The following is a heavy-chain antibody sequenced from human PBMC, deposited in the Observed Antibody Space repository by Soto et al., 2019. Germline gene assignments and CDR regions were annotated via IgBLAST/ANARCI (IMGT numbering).Heavy chain of an antibody. D-gene: IGHD3-3*01. Sequence: SETLSLTCAVYGGSFSGYYWSWIRQPPGKGLEWIGEINHSGSTNYNPSLKSRVTISVDTSKNQFSLKLSSVTAADTAVYYCARGPYYDFWSGYYPFYYYYYGMDVWGQGTTVTVSS. CDR1: GGSFSGYY. CDR3: ARGPYYDFWSGYYPFYYYYYGMDV. CDR2: INHSGST. J-gene: IGHJ6*02. V-gene: IGHV4-34*01.